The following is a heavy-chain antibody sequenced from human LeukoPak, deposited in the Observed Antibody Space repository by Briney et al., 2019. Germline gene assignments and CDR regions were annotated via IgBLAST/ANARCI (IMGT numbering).Heavy chain of an antibody. CDR1: GFTASTNL. D-gene: IGHD3-10*01. CDR3: AKPIWFGELLPFDY. Sequence: GGSLRLSCAASGFTASTNLLSWVRQAPGKGLEWVSVIYSGGTTYYADSVKGRFTVSRDNSKNMLYLQMDSLRVEDTAVFFCAKPIWFGELLPFDYWGQGTLVTVSS. V-gene: IGHV3-53*01. CDR2: IYSGGTT. J-gene: IGHJ4*02.